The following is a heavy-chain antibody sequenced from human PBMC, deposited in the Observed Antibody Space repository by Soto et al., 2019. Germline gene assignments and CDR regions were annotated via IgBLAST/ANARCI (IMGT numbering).Heavy chain of an antibody. CDR2: ASGNGGTT. V-gene: IGHV3-23*01. J-gene: IGHJ4*02. CDR1: GFTLRNYA. Sequence: EVQLLESGGGLVQPGGSLRLSCAASGFTLRNYALSWVRQAPGKGLEWVSSASGNGGTTYYADSAKGRFTISRDNSQGTLYLQMSSLRAEDTALYYCEKTLWGLNTFGYYFESWGQGTLVTVSS. D-gene: IGHD3-16*01. CDR3: EKTLWGLNTFGYYFES.